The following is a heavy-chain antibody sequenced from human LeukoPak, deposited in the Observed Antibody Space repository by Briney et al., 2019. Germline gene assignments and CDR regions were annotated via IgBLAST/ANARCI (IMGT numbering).Heavy chain of an antibody. CDR2: IRYDGSNK. D-gene: IGHD6-19*01. V-gene: IGHV3-30*02. CDR1: GFTFRIYT. J-gene: IGHJ4*02. CDR3: AREKWLVRGYFDY. Sequence: PGGSLRLSCASSGFTFRIYTMHWVRQAPGKGLEWVAFIRYDGSNKYYANSVKGRFTISRDNSKNTLYLQMNSLRAEDTAVYYCAREKWLVRGYFDYWGQGTLVTVSS.